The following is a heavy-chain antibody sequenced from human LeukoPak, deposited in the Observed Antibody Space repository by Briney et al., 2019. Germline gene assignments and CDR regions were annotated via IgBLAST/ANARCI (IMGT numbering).Heavy chain of an antibody. D-gene: IGHD6-19*01. CDR1: GYTFSSYA. Sequence: PGRALRLSCAAPGYTFSSYAMHSVRQAPGKGLGWVAVISYDGSNKYYADSVKGRFTISRDNSKNTLYLQMNSLRAEDTAVYYCARALSSGRLDYWGQGTLVTVSS. CDR3: ARALSSGRLDY. CDR2: ISYDGSNK. V-gene: IGHV3-30-3*01. J-gene: IGHJ4*02.